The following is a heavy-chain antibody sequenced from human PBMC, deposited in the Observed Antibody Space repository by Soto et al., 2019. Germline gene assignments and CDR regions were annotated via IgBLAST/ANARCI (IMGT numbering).Heavy chain of an antibody. D-gene: IGHD2-15*01. CDR1: GYTYTSYG. V-gene: IGHV1-18*04. CDR2: NSAYNGNT. J-gene: IGHJ6*02. Sequence: ASVKVSCKASGYTYTSYGISWVRQARGQVLEWMGWNSAYNGNTNYGQKLQGRVTMTTDTSTSTAYMELRSLRSYDTAVYYCARVPDIVDLDYGMDVWGQGTTVTVSS. CDR3: ARVPDIVDLDYGMDV.